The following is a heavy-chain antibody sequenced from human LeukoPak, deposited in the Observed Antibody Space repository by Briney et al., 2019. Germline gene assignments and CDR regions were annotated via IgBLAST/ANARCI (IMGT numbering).Heavy chain of an antibody. V-gene: IGHV5-51*01. CDR2: IYPGDSDT. CDR3: ARLRTYGDYALNY. J-gene: IGHJ4*02. Sequence: GESLQISCSGSGYCFNSFWIGWVRQLAGKGLVWMVIIYPGDSDTRYSPSFQGQVTISADKSISTAYLQWSSPKASDSAMYYCARLRTYGDYALNYWGQGTLVTVSS. D-gene: IGHD4-17*01. CDR1: GYCFNSFW.